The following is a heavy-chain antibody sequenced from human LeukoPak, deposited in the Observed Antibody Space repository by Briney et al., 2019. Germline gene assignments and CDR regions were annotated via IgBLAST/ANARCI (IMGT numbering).Heavy chain of an antibody. CDR1: GFTFSSYS. CDR2: ISSSSSYV. D-gene: IGHD6-19*01. V-gene: IGHV3-21*01. J-gene: IGHJ4*02. CDR3: ARGAVDALDY. Sequence: GGSLRLSCAASGFTFSSYSMNWVRQAPGKGLEWVSSISSSSSYVYYADSVKGRFTISRDNAKNSLYLQMNSLRAEDTAVYYCARGAVDALDYWGQGTLVTVSS.